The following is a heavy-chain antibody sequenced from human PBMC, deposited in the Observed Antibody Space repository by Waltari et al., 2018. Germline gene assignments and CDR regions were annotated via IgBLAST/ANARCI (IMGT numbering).Heavy chain of an antibody. CDR2: IYPGDSDI. CDR1: GYSFTNYW. D-gene: IGHD3-22*01. J-gene: IGHJ4*02. V-gene: IGHV5-51*03. CDR3: AKLNDGNAYYRGFDY. Sequence: EVQLVQSGAEVKKQGESLKISCKGSGYSFTNYWIGWVRQMSGKGLEWMGIIYPGDSDITYSPSFQGQVTISSDKSISTAYLQWSSLKASDTAIYYCAKLNDGNAYYRGFDYWGQGTLVTVSS.